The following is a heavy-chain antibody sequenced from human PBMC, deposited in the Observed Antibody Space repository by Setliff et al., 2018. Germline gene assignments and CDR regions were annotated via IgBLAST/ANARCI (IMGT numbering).Heavy chain of an antibody. D-gene: IGHD6-6*01. V-gene: IGHV3-74*01. J-gene: IGHJ4*02. CDR2: ISRDGSST. CDR3: ATYKRSSSFEY. Sequence: GGSLRLSCAASGFTFSDYWMYWVRQAPGKGLVWVSRISRDGSSTAYADSVKGRLTISRDNARNTLYLQMNSLRVEDTAVYYCATYKRSSSFEYWGQGSLVTVSS. CDR1: GFTFSDYW.